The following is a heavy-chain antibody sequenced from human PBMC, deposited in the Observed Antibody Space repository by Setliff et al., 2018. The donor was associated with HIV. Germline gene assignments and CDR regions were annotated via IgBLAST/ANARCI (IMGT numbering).Heavy chain of an antibody. D-gene: IGHD5-18*01. CDR1: GGSISSGSYY. CDR3: ARDGWDVDTAMVGL. CDR2: FYNRGNT. J-gene: IGHJ4*02. Sequence: PSETLSLTCTVSGGSISSGSYYWNWIRQPAGKGLEWIGRFYNRGNTYYNPSLKSRVIMAVDTPKNQFSLKLSSVTAADTAVYYCARDGWDVDTAMVGLWGQGIPVTVSS. V-gene: IGHV4-61*02.